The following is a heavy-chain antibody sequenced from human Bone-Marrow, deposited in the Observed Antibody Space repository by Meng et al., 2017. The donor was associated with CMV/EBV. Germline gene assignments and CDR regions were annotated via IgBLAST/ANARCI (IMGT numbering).Heavy chain of an antibody. CDR2: ISWNSGSM. V-gene: IGHV3-9*03. CDR1: GFTFDDYA. CDR3: AKDIPSSYYYYGMDV. Sequence: GGSLRLSCAASGFTFDDYAMHWVRQAPGKGLEWVSGISWNSGSMVYADSVKGRFIISRDNAKNSLYMQMNSLRAEDMALYYCAKDIPSSYYYYGMDVWGQGTTVT. J-gene: IGHJ6*02.